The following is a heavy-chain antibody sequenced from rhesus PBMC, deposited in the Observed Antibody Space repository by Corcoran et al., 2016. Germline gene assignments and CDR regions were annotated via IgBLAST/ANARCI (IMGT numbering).Heavy chain of an antibody. J-gene: IGHJ4*01. CDR2: ISGSSGST. CDR1: GGSVSSSNW. D-gene: IGHD3-3*01. CDR3: ARLPLWTGYYTADY. Sequence: QLQLQESGPGLVKPSETLSVTCAVSGGSVSSSNWWSWIRQPPGKGLEWIGYISGSSGSTYYNPSLKSRVTSSTDTSKNQFSLKLSSVTAADTAVYYCARLPLWTGYYTADYWGQGVLVTVSS. V-gene: IGHV4-65*01.